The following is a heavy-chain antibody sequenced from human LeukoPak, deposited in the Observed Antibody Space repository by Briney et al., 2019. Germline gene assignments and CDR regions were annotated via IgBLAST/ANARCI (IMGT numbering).Heavy chain of an antibody. CDR1: GFTFSNYA. J-gene: IGHJ3*02. CDR3: ARVDDLDAFDT. V-gene: IGHV3-30*04. Sequence: GGSLRLSCAASGFTFSNYAMHWVRQAPGKGLEWVAVIGDDGSNKYYVDSVKGRFTISRDNSNNTVYLQMNSLRAEDTAVYYCARVDDLDAFDTWGQGTSVTVSS. D-gene: IGHD2-2*03. CDR2: IGDDGSNK.